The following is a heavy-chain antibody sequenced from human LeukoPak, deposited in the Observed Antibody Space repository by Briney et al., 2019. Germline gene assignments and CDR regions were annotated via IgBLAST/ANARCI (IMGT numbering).Heavy chain of an antibody. V-gene: IGHV3-7*01. Sequence: GGSLRLSCAASGFTFSSYWMSWVRQAPGKGLEWVANIKQDGSEKYYVDSVKGRFTISRDNAKNSLYLQMSSLRAEDTAVYYCARQEWLLLRGMGFDYWGQGTLVTVSS. D-gene: IGHD3-3*01. CDR1: GFTFSSYW. J-gene: IGHJ4*02. CDR3: ARQEWLLLRGMGFDY. CDR2: IKQDGSEK.